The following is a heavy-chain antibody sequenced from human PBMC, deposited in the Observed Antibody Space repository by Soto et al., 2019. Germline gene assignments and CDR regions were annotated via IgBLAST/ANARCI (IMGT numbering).Heavy chain of an antibody. CDR1: GFTFSSYA. Sequence: SGGSLRLSCSASGFTFSSYAMHWVRQAPGKGLEYVSAISSNGGSTYYADSVKGRFTISRDNSKNTLYLQMSSLRAEDTAVYYCVKGAITIFGENWFDPWGQGTLVTVSS. J-gene: IGHJ5*02. D-gene: IGHD3-3*01. V-gene: IGHV3-64D*06. CDR2: ISSNGGST. CDR3: VKGAITIFGENWFDP.